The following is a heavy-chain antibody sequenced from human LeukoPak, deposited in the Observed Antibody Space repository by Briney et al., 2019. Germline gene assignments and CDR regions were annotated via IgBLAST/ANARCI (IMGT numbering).Heavy chain of an antibody. Sequence: PGGSLRLSCAASGFTFSSYSMNWVRQAPGKGLEWVSSISSSSYIYYADSVKGRFTISRDNAKNSLYLQMNSLRAEDTAVYYCARGRDYYGSGSSQDWGQGTLVTVSS. CDR1: GFTFSSYS. D-gene: IGHD3-10*01. CDR3: ARGRDYYGSGSSQD. CDR2: ISSSSYI. J-gene: IGHJ4*02. V-gene: IGHV3-21*01.